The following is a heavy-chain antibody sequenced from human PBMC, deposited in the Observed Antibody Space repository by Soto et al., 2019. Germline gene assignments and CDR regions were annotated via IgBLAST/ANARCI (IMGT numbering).Heavy chain of an antibody. CDR2: ISSSSTYI. CDR1: GFTFSSYS. V-gene: IGHV3-21*01. CDR3: AISSRLVGEYFQH. D-gene: IGHD6-19*01. Sequence: EVQLVESGGGLVEPGESLRLSCAASGFTFSSYSMNWVRQAPEKGLEWVSSISSSSTYIYYADSVKGRFTISRDNAKDSLFLQMNSLRAEDTAVYYCAISSRLVGEYFQHWGQGTLVTVSS. J-gene: IGHJ1*01.